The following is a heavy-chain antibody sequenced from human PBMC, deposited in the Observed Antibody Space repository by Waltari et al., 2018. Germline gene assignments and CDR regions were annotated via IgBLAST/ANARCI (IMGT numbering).Heavy chain of an antibody. D-gene: IGHD6-19*01. J-gene: IGHJ4*02. V-gene: IGHV1-2*04. Sequence: QVQLVQSGAEVKKPGASVKVSCKASGYTFTSYDINWVRQATGQGLEWMGWINPNSGGTNDAQKFQGWVTMTRDTSISTAYMELSRLRSDDTAVYYCARDHSSGWYAFFYWGQGTLVTVSS. CDR3: ARDHSSGWYAFFY. CDR2: INPNSGGT. CDR1: GYTFTSYD.